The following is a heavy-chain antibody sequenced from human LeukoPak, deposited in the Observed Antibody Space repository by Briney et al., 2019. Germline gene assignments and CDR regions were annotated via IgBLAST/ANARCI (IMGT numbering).Heavy chain of an antibody. CDR2: IYYSGST. CDR1: GGSISSSSYY. V-gene: IGHV4-39*01. Sequence: SETLSLTCTVSGGSISSSSYYWGWIRQPPGKGLEWIGSIYYSGSTYYNPSLKSRVTISVDTSKNQFSLKLSSVTAADTAVYYCASELRRGLVLCPLGFDPWGQGTLVTVSS. CDR3: ASELRRGLVLCPLGFDP. D-gene: IGHD6-19*01. J-gene: IGHJ5*02.